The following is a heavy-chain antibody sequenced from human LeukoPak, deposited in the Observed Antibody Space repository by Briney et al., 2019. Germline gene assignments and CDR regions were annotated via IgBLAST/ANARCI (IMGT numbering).Heavy chain of an antibody. CDR1: GFIFSNYN. Sequence: PGGSLRLSCAASGFIFSNYNINWVRQAPGKGLECISSISSSSSHIHYADSVKGRFTISRDNAKNSLYLQMNSLRAEDTAVYYCARVPYDFWSGYYADYWGQGTLVTVSS. J-gene: IGHJ4*02. CDR3: ARVPYDFWSGYYADY. D-gene: IGHD3-3*01. V-gene: IGHV3-21*04. CDR2: ISSSSSHI.